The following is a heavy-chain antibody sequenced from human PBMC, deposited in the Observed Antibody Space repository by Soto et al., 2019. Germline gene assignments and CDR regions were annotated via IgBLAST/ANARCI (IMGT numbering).Heavy chain of an antibody. D-gene: IGHD2-15*01. J-gene: IGHJ6*02. V-gene: IGHV5-10-1*01. Sequence: GESLKISCKGSGYSFTSYWISWVRQMPGKGLEWMGRIDPSDSYTNYSPSFQGHVTISADKSISTAYLQWSSLKASDTAMYYCALALGRPQAPYYYYYGMDVWGQGTTVTVSS. CDR3: ALALGRPQAPYYYYYGMDV. CDR1: GYSFTSYW. CDR2: IDPSDSYT.